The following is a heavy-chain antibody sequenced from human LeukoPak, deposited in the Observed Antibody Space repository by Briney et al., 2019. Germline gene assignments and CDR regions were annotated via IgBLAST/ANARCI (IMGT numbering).Heavy chain of an antibody. CDR3: ARDPCGGDCYSDY. D-gene: IGHD2-21*02. J-gene: IGHJ4*02. CDR2: ISSSSTYI. V-gene: IGHV3-21*01. CDR1: GFTFRSYS. Sequence: PGGSLRLSCAASGFTFRSYSMNWVRQAPGKGLEWVSSISSSSTYIYYADSVKGRFTISRDNAKNSLYLQMNSLRAEDTAVYYCARDPCGGDCYSDYWGQGTLVTVSS.